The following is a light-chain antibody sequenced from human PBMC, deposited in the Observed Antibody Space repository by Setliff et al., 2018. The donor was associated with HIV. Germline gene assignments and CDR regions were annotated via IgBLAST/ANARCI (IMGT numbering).Light chain of an antibody. CDR1: SRDVGGYNY. Sequence: QSALTQPASVSGSPGQSITISCTGTSRDVGGYNYVSWYQQHPGKAPKLMIYEVSNRPSGVSNRFSGSKSGNTASLTISGLQAEDEADYYCSSYTSSSTLYVFGTGTKV. J-gene: IGLJ1*01. CDR2: EVS. V-gene: IGLV2-14*01. CDR3: SSYTSSSTLYV.